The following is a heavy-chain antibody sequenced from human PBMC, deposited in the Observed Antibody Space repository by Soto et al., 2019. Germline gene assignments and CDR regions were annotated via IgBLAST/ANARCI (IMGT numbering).Heavy chain of an antibody. J-gene: IGHJ4*02. D-gene: IGHD3-22*01. CDR2: IYYTGST. Sequence: PSETLSLTCSVSGGSISDYYWSWIRRSPGKGLEWIGYIYYTGSTSYNPSLMSRVTISVDTSKNQFSLKLSSVTAADKGVYYCARGIYEGSSGYYLDVWGQGNLVTVSS. CDR3: ARGIYEGSSGYYLDV. CDR1: GGSISDYY. V-gene: IGHV4-59*08.